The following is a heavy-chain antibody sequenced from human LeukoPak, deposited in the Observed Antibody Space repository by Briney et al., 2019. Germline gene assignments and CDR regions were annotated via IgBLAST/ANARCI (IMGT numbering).Heavy chain of an antibody. CDR1: GFTFSSYS. J-gene: IGHJ4*02. CDR3: ARSLVLPDY. V-gene: IGHV3-48*04. Sequence: GGSLRLSCVASGFTFSSYSMSWVRQAPGKGLEWVSYISSSSRTIYYADSVKGRFTISRDNAKNSLYLQMNSLRAEDTAVYYCARSLVLPDYWGQGTLVTVSS. CDR2: ISSSSRTI.